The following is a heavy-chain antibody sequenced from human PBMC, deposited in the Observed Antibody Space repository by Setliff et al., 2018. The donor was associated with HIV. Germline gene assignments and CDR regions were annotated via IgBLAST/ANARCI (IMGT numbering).Heavy chain of an antibody. D-gene: IGHD6-13*01. V-gene: IGHV1-46*01. Sequence: ASVPVSCKASGYTFTSYYMHWVRQAPGQGLEWMGIINPSGGSTSYAQKFQGRVTMTRDTSTSTAYMELSSLRSEDTAVYYCASRGVAAAGNRENGRYFDYWGQGTLVTVSS. CDR1: GYTFTSYY. J-gene: IGHJ4*02. CDR3: ASRGVAAAGNRENGRYFDY. CDR2: INPSGGST.